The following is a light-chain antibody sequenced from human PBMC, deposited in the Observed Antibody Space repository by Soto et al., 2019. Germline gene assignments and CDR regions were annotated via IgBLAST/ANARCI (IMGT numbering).Light chain of an antibody. CDR2: DDS. J-gene: IGKJ1*01. Sequence: DLQMTQSPPTLSSSSGDSVTITCRASQSISGWLAWYKQKTGKAPKILIYDDSNLEGGVPSRLSGTGSGTELNLTISRLQPEDFATYYCQQYNTYSQTCGQGTKVDIK. CDR3: QQYNTYSQT. CDR1: QSISGW. V-gene: IGKV1-5*01.